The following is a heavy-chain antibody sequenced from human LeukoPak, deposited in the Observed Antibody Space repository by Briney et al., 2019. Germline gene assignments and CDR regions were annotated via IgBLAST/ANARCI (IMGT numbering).Heavy chain of an antibody. CDR1: GFTFSSYA. D-gene: IGHD2-21*01. J-gene: IGHJ6*03. V-gene: IGHV3-23*01. Sequence: PGGSLRLSCAASGFTFSSYAMSWVRQAPGKGLEWVSAISGSGGSTYYADSVKGRFTISRDNSKNTLYLQMNSLRAEDTAVYYCAKAGNWGGFIYYYYYMDIWGKGTTVTVSS. CDR2: ISGSGGST. CDR3: AKAGNWGGFIYYYYYMDI.